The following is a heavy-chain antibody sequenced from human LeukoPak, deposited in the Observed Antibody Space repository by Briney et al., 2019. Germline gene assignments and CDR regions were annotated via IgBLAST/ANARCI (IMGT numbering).Heavy chain of an antibody. CDR3: ARRELLYWYFDL. Sequence: PSETLSLTRTVSGVSIRSYYWSWLRQPPGKGLEWIGYISYSGNTNYNPSLKSRVTIFLDTSKNQFSLNLSSVPAADTAVYYCARRELLYWYFDLWGRGTLVTVSS. CDR1: GVSIRSYY. D-gene: IGHD3-10*01. V-gene: IGHV4-59*08. CDR2: ISYSGNT. J-gene: IGHJ2*01.